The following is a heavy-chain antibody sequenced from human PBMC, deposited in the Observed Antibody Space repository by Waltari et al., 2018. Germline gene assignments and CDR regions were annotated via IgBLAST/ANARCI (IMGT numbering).Heavy chain of an antibody. J-gene: IGHJ6*03. CDR3: ATTTVTTSYMDV. Sequence: EVQLVESGGGLVKPGGSLRLSCAASGFTFSSYSMNWVRQAPGKGLEWVSSISSSSSYIYYAASVKGRLTISRDNAKNSLYLQMNSLRAEDTAVYYCATTTVTTSYMDVWGKGTTVTVSS. CDR1: GFTFSSYS. D-gene: IGHD4-17*01. CDR2: ISSSSSYI. V-gene: IGHV3-21*01.